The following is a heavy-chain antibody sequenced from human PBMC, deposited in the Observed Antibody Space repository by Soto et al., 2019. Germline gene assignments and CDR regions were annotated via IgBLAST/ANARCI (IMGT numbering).Heavy chain of an antibody. CDR2: ISYDGSNK. Sequence: QVQLVESGGGVVQPGRSLRLSCAASGFTFSSYAMHWVRQAPGKGLVWVAVISYDGSNKYYADSVKGRFTISRDNSKNTLYLQMNSLRAEDTAVYYCARPRVGIIPYGSWFDPWGQGTLVTVSS. CDR3: ARPRVGIIPYGSWFDP. V-gene: IGHV3-30-3*01. CDR1: GFTFSSYA. J-gene: IGHJ5*02. D-gene: IGHD3-3*01.